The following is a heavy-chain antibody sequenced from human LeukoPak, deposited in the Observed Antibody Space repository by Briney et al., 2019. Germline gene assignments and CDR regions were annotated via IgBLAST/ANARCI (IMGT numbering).Heavy chain of an antibody. CDR2: IKQDGSEK. Sequence: GGSLRLSCAASGFAFTSYWMSWVRQAPGKGLECVANIKQDGSEKYYVDSVKGRFTISRDNAKNSLYLQMNSLRAEDTAVYYCARRRYYYDSSGYYYQTYYFDYWGQGTLVTVSS. CDR3: ARRRYYYDSSGYYYQTYYFDY. V-gene: IGHV3-7*01. D-gene: IGHD3-22*01. CDR1: GFAFTSYW. J-gene: IGHJ4*02.